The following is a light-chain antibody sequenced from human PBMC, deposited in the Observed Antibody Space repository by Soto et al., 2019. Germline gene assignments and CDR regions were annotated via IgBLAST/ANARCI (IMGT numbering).Light chain of an antibody. J-gene: IGKJ1*01. CDR1: QSVSSN. CDR3: QQYNNWRPGT. V-gene: IGKV3-15*01. Sequence: EIVMTQSLATPSGSEGEKTTLSSGASQSVSSNLAWYQQKPGQAPRLLIYGASTRATGIPARFSGSGSGTEFTLTICGLPSEDFAVYSCQQYNNWRPGTFGQGTKVDIK. CDR2: GAS.